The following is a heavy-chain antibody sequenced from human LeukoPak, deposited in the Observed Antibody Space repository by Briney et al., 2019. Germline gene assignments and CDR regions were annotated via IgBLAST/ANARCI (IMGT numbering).Heavy chain of an antibody. V-gene: IGHV3-72*01. CDR1: GFTFSDYY. CDR2: TRNKANSYST. CDR3: VSGRYGVFDD. J-gene: IGHJ4*02. Sequence: PGGSLRLSCVASGFTFSDYYMDWVRQAPGKGLEWVGRTRNKANSYSTEYAASVKGRFTISRDDSKNSLYLQMNSLKTEDTAVYYCVSGRYGVFDDWGQGTLVTVSP. D-gene: IGHD1-26*01.